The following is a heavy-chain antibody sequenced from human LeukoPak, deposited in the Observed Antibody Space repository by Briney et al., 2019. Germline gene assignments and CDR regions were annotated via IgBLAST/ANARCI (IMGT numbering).Heavy chain of an antibody. V-gene: IGHV1-2*06. Sequence: ASVKVSCKASGYTFTGYYMHWVRQAPGQGLEWMGRINPNSGGTNYSQKFQGRVTITRDTSASTAYMELSSLRSEDTAVYYCARGYCSSTSCYDHYYYYYGMDVWGQGTTVTVSS. CDR1: GYTFTGYY. D-gene: IGHD2-2*01. CDR3: ARGYCSSTSCYDHYYYYYGMDV. CDR2: INPNSGGT. J-gene: IGHJ6*02.